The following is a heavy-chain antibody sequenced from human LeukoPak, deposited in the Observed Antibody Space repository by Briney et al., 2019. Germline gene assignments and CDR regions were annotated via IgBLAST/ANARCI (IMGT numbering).Heavy chain of an antibody. CDR2: INHSGST. V-gene: IGHV4-34*01. CDR3: AAGATAFYYFDY. D-gene: IGHD1-26*01. CDR1: GGSFSGYY. J-gene: IGHJ4*02. Sequence: SETLSLTCAVYGGSFSGYYWSWIRQPPGKGLGWIGEINHSGSTNYDPSLKSRVTISVDTSKNQFSLKVSSVTAADTAVYYCAAGATAFYYFDYWGQGSLVTVSS.